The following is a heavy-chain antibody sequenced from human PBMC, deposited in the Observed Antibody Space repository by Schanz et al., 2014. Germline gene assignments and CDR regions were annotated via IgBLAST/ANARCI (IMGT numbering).Heavy chain of an antibody. CDR1: GFTFSSYA. D-gene: IGHD6-19*01. Sequence: EVQLVQSGGGLVQPGGSLRLSCAASGFTFSSYAMSWVRQVPGKGLVWVSRIKSDGSSTSYADSVKGRFTISRDNAKSSLYLQMNSLRVEDTAVYYCAASSGWHPSTDYWGQGTLVTVSS. CDR3: AASSGWHPSTDY. J-gene: IGHJ4*02. V-gene: IGHV3-74*01. CDR2: IKSDGSST.